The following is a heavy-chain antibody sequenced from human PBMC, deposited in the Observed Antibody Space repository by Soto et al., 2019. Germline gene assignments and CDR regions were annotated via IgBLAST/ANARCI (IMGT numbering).Heavy chain of an antibody. CDR1: GYTFTSYY. V-gene: IGHV1-46*01. CDR3: ARDPITMPNRDYYYYGMDV. Sequence: ASVKVSCQASGYTFTSYYMHWVRQAPGQGLEWMGIINPSGGSTSYAQKFQGRVTMTRDTSTSTVYMELSSLRSEDTAVYYCARDPITMPNRDYYYYGMDVWGQGTTVTVSS. CDR2: INPSGGST. J-gene: IGHJ6*02. D-gene: IGHD3-10*01.